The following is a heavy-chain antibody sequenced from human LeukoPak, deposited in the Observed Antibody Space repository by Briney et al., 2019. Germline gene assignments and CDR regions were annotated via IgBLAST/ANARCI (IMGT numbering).Heavy chain of an antibody. CDR2: IYSGGST. Sequence: GGSLRLSCAASGFTVSSNYMSWVRQAPGKGLEWVSVIYSGGSTYYADSVKGRFTISRDNSKNTLYLQMNSLRAEDTAVYYCARNRVDAGTNVFDYWGQGTLVTVSS. J-gene: IGHJ4*02. D-gene: IGHD1-7*01. CDR3: ARNRVDAGTNVFDY. V-gene: IGHV3-66*01. CDR1: GFTVSSNY.